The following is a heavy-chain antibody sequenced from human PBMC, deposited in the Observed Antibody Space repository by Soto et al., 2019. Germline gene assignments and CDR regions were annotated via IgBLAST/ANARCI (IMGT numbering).Heavy chain of an antibody. Sequence: QVQLVQSGAEVKKPGASVKVSCRASGYTFTSYGISWVRQAPGQGLECMGWISAYNDKTTYAQKFQGRLTMTTDTSSNTAYMELRSLRYDDTAVYYCARFTGISKWTFDSWGQGTLVTVSS. D-gene: IGHD1-26*01. J-gene: IGHJ4*02. V-gene: IGHV1-18*01. CDR3: ARFTGISKWTFDS. CDR1: GYTFTSYG. CDR2: ISAYNDKT.